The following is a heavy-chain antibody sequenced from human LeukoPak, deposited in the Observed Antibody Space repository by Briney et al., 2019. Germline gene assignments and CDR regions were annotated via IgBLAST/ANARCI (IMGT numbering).Heavy chain of an antibody. CDR1: GGSISSGGYY. J-gene: IGHJ4*02. V-gene: IGHV4-30-2*01. D-gene: IGHD3-22*01. Sequence: PSQTLSLTCTVSGGSISSGGYYWSWIRQPPGKGLEWIGYIYHSGSTYYNPSLKSRVTISVDRSKNQFSLKLSSVTAADTAVYYCARVRTYYYDSSRPYFDYWGQGTLVTVSS. CDR2: IYHSGST. CDR3: ARVRTYYYDSSRPYFDY.